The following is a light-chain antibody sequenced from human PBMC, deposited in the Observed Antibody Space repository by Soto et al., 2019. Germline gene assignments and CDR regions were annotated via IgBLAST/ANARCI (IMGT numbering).Light chain of an antibody. Sequence: EIVLTQSPATLSLSPGERATLSCRASQSVSSNLAWHQQKPGQAPRILMYDASTRATGIPARFSGSGSGTEFTLTIRSLQSEDFAVYYCQQYHNWPITFGQGTRLEIK. J-gene: IGKJ5*01. CDR2: DAS. CDR1: QSVSSN. CDR3: QQYHNWPIT. V-gene: IGKV3-15*01.